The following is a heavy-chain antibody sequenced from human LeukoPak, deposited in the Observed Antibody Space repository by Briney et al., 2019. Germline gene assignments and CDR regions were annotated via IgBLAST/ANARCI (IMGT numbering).Heavy chain of an antibody. V-gene: IGHV3-74*01. CDR3: AREATPGVPRGLLL. CDR2: IHSDGNST. Sequence: GGSLRLSCAASGFAFSSYWMHWVRQAPGKGLVWVSRIHSDGNSTTYADSVKGRFTISRDNAKSTLYLQMNSLRAKDTAVYYCAREATPGVPRGLLLWGQGTLVTVSS. CDR1: GFAFSSYW. D-gene: IGHD3-22*01. J-gene: IGHJ4*02.